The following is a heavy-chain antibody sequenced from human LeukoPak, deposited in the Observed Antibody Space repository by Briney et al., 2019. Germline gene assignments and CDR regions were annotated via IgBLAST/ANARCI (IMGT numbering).Heavy chain of an antibody. CDR1: GFTFSSYG. D-gene: IGHD2-2*01. J-gene: IGHJ5*02. CDR3: AKVRIRGVVVPASNWFDP. CDR2: IRYDGSNK. Sequence: GGSLRLSCAASGFTFSSYGMHWVRQAPGKGLEWVAFIRYDGSNKYYADSVKGRFTISRDNSKNTLYLQMNSLRAEDTAVYYCAKVRIRGVVVPASNWFDPWGQGTLVTVSS. V-gene: IGHV3-30*02.